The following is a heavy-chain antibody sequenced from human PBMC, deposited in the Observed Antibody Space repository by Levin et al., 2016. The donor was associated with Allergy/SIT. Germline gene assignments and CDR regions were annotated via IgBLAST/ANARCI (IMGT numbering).Heavy chain of an antibody. CDR2: ISGSGGST. CDR3: AKDRLTVVVPAAMDWFDP. CDR1: GFTFSSYA. V-gene: IGHV3-23*01. D-gene: IGHD2-2*01. Sequence: GGSLRLSCAASGFTFSSYAMSWVRQAPGKGLEWVSAISGSGGSTYYADSVKGRFTISRDNSKNTLYLQMNSLRAEDTAVYYCAKDRLTVVVPAAMDWFDPWGQGTLVTVSS. J-gene: IGHJ5*02.